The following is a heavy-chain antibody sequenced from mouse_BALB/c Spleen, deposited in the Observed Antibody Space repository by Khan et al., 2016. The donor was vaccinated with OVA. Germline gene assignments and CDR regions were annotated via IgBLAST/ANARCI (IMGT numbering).Heavy chain of an antibody. CDR1: GYTFTDYI. CDR3: ARSGYGSLGY. CDR2: IYPGSGST. V-gene: IGHV1-77*01. J-gene: IGHJ2*01. D-gene: IGHD1-1*01. Sequence: QMQLEESGPVLVKPGASVKMSCKASGYTFTDYIINWVRQRTGQGLEWIGQIYPGSGSTYYNEKFKGKATLTADKSSNTAYMQLRSLTSEDSAGYFCARSGYGSLGYWGQGTTLTVSS.